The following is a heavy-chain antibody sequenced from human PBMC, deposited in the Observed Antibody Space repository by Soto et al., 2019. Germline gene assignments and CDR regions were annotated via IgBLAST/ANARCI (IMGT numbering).Heavy chain of an antibody. D-gene: IGHD2-2*01. J-gene: IGHJ5*02. CDR3: ARESPNCSSTSCYVWGNWFDP. V-gene: IGHV1-18*01. Sequence: QVQLVQSGAEVKKPGASVKVSCKASGYTFTSYGISWVRQAPGQGLEWMGWISAYNGNTNYAQKLQGRVTMNTDTSTSTAYMELRSLRSDDTAVYYCARESPNCSSTSCYVWGNWFDPWGQGTLVTVSS. CDR2: ISAYNGNT. CDR1: GYTFTSYG.